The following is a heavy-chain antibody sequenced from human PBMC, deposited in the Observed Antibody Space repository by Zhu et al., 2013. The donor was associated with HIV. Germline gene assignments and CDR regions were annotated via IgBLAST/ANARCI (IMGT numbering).Heavy chain of an antibody. D-gene: IGHD6-13*01. J-gene: IGHJ6*03. CDR3: ARRGIAAARGYYYMDV. CDR2: IVVGSGNT. CDR1: GFTFTSSA. Sequence: QMQLVQSGPEVKKPGTSVKVSCKASGFTFTSSAVQWVRQARGQRLEWIGWIVVGSGNTNYAQKFQERVTITRDMSTSTVYMELSSLRSDDTAVYYCARRGIAAARGYYYMDVWGKGTNGQPSP. V-gene: IGHV1-58*01.